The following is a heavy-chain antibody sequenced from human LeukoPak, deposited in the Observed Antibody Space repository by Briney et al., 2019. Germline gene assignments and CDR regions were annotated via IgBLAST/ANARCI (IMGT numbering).Heavy chain of an antibody. Sequence: SETLSLTCTVSGYSISSYYWSWIRQPPGKGLEWIGYIYYSGSTNYNPSLKSRVTISVDTSKNQFSLKLSSVTAADTAVYYCARVGAYYYMDVWGKGTTVTVSS. J-gene: IGHJ6*03. CDR2: IYYSGST. V-gene: IGHV4-59*01. CDR3: ARVGAYYYMDV. CDR1: GYSISSYY.